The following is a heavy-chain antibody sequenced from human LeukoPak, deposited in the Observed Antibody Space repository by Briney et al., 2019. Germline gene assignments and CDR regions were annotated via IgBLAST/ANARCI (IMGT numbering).Heavy chain of an antibody. CDR3: ARWSSSWYSFDY. Sequence: SQTLSLTCTVSGGSISSGNYYWNWIRQPPGKGLEWIGYIHDSGKTDYNSSLKSRVTISVDTSKNQLSLRLSSVTAADTAVYYCARWSSSWYSFDYWGQGTLVTVSS. V-gene: IGHV4-30-2*02. CDR1: GGSISSGNYY. CDR2: IHDSGKT. J-gene: IGHJ4*02. D-gene: IGHD6-13*01.